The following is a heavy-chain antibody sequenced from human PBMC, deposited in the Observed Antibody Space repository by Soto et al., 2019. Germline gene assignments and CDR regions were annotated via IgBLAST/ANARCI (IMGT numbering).Heavy chain of an antibody. V-gene: IGHV3-48*02. CDR3: ARGGHYYYDSSGYPN. J-gene: IGHJ4*02. Sequence: ESGGGLVQPGGSLRLSCAASGFTFSSYSMNWVRQAPGNGLEWVSYISSSSSTIYYADSVKGRFTISRDNAKNSLYLQMNSLRDEDTAVYYCARGGHYYYDSSGYPNWGQGTLVTVSS. CDR2: ISSSSSTI. D-gene: IGHD3-22*01. CDR1: GFTFSSYS.